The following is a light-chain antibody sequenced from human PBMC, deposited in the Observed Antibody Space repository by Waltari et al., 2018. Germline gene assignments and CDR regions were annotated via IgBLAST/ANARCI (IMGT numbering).Light chain of an antibody. Sequence: NFMLAQPHPVSESPGKTVTVSCTRSSGSIASNYVQWHQQRPGSATTTVIYGDEQRPSGVPDRFSGSIYSSSTSASLSISGLKTEDEADYYCQSYDSNNPWVFGGGTKLTVL. V-gene: IGLV6-57*03. CDR1: SGSIASNY. CDR3: QSYDSNNPWV. CDR2: GDE. J-gene: IGLJ3*02.